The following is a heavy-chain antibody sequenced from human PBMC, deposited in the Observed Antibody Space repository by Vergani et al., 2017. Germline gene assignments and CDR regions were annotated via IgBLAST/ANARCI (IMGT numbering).Heavy chain of an antibody. V-gene: IGHV3-23*04. J-gene: IGHJ5*02. CDR2: ISGSGGST. CDR1: GFTFSSYA. D-gene: IGHD6-19*01. CDR3: AKDSSGWFEPFNWFDP. Sequence: VQLVESGGGLVQPGGSLRLSCAASGFTFSSYAMSWVRQAPGKGLEWVSAISGSGGSTYYADSVKGRFTISRDNSKNTLYLQMNSLRAEDTAVYYCAKDSSGWFEPFNWFDPWGQGTLVTVSS.